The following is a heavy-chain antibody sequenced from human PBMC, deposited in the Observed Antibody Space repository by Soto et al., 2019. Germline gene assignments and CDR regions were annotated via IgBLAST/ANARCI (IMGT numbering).Heavy chain of an antibody. Sequence: GASVKVSCKASGYTFTSYDINWVRQATGQGLEWMGWMNPNSGNTGYEQKYQGRVTMTRNTSISTAYMELSSLRSEDTAVYYCARGLGYCSITSCPPPDYYYMDVWGKGTTVTVSS. V-gene: IGHV1-8*01. J-gene: IGHJ6*03. CDR2: MNPNSGNT. D-gene: IGHD2-2*03. CDR3: ARGLGYCSITSCPPPDYYYMDV. CDR1: GYTFTSYD.